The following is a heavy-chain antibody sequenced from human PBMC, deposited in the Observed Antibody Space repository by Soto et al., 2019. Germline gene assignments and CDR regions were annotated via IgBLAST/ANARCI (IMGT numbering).Heavy chain of an antibody. J-gene: IGHJ6*02. CDR3: ASDYSVADTYYYGMDV. CDR1: GGTFSNYA. V-gene: IGHV1-69*01. Sequence: QVPLVQSGAEVKKPGSSVKVSCKASGGTFSNYAISWVRQAPGQGLEWMGGIIPLSGTANYAQKFQGRVTITADESTSTAYMELRSLRSEDTAVYYCASDYSVADTYYYGMDVWGQGTTVTVSS. CDR2: IIPLSGTA. D-gene: IGHD6-19*01.